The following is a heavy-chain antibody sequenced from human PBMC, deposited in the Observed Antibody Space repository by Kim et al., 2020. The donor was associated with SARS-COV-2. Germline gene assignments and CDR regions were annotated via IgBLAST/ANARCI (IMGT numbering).Heavy chain of an antibody. J-gene: IGHJ5*02. CDR1: AFTFSGFD. CDR3: ASPTGASA. CDR2: MRSKADSYAT. V-gene: IGHV3-73*01. Sequence: GGSLRLSCAASAFTFSGFDMHWVRQAPGKGLEWVGRMRSKADSYATSYAASVEGRFTDSRDDSKNTAYLQMNSLKTEDTAVYYCASPTGASAWGQGTLVTVSS.